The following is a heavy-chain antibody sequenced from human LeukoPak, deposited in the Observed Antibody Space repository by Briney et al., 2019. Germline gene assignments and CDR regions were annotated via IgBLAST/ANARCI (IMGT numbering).Heavy chain of an antibody. V-gene: IGHV3-30*18. Sequence: GGSLRLSCATSGFTFSSYGMHWVRQAPGKGLEWVAVISYDGSNKYYADSVKGRFTISRDNSKNTLYLQMNSLRAEDTAVYYCAKDLAIAAAGDWYFDLWGRGTLVTVSS. CDR3: AKDLAIAAAGDWYFDL. J-gene: IGHJ2*01. CDR2: ISYDGSNK. CDR1: GFTFSSYG. D-gene: IGHD6-13*01.